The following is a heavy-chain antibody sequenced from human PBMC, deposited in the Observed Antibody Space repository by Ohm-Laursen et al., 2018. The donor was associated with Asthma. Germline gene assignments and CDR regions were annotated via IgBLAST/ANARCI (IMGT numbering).Heavy chain of an antibody. CDR3: AKGSLAAADYNWFDP. J-gene: IGHJ5*02. CDR2: GGSYYDGGLK. D-gene: IGHD6-13*01. Sequence: SLRLSCTASGFTFRSYAMHWVRQAPGKGLEWVAVGGSYYDGGLKYYADSVKGRFTTSRDNAENSLYLQMNSLRTEDTALYYCAKGSLAAADYNWFDPWGQGTLVTVSS. V-gene: IGHV3-30-3*01. CDR1: GFTFRSYA.